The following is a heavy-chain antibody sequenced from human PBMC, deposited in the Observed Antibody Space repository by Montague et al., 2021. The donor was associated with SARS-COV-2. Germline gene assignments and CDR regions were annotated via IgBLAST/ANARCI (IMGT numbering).Heavy chain of an antibody. V-gene: IGHV3-30*04. CDR3: SRGAGITIFGVVIPGYYYMDV. CDR2: ISYDGSNK. Sequence: SVRLSCLASGFTFSSYAMHWVRQAPGKGLEWVAVISYDGSNKYYXDSVKDRFTISRDNSKNTLYLQMNSLRAEDTAVYYCSRGAGITIFGVVIPGYYYMDVWGKGTSVTFSS. D-gene: IGHD3-3*01. CDR1: GFTFSSYA. J-gene: IGHJ6*03.